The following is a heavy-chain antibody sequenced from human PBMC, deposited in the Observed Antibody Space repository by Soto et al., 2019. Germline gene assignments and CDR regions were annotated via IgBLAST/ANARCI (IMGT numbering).Heavy chain of an antibody. CDR1: GGSISSHY. D-gene: IGHD6-13*01. CDR2: IYYSGIT. V-gene: IGHV4-59*08. CDR3: SRPRGIAPAVWYFDL. Sequence: QVQLPESGPGLVKPSETLSLTCTVSGGSISSHYWSWIRQPPGRGLEWIGFIYYSGITDSNPSLKSRVTISLDTSKNQLSLRLSSVTAADTAVYYCSRPRGIAPAVWYFDLWGRGTLVTVSS. J-gene: IGHJ2*01.